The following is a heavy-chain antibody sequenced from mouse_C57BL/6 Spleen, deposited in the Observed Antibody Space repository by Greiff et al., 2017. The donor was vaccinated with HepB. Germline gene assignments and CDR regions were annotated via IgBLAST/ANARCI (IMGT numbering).Heavy chain of an antibody. Sequence: EVMLVESEGGLVQPGSSMKLSCTASGFTFSDYYMAWVRQVPDTGLECVANITYDGRSTYYLDSLKCRFIISRDNAKNILYLQMSSLNTEDTATYYGASWSIYDMDYWGQGTSVTVSS. J-gene: IGHJ4*01. CDR3: ASWSIYDMDY. V-gene: IGHV5-16*01. CDR2: ITYDGRST. CDR1: GFTFSDYY.